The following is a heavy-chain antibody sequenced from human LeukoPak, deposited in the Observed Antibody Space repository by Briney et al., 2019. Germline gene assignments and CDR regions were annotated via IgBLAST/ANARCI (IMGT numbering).Heavy chain of an antibody. Sequence: ASVKVSCKASGYTFTGSYMHWVRQAPGQGLEWMGWINPNSGGTNYAQKFQGRVTMTRDTSISTAYMELSRLRSDDTAVYYCARDTYYGSGRGLDYWGQGTLVTVSS. D-gene: IGHD3-10*01. CDR3: ARDTYYGSGRGLDY. CDR2: INPNSGGT. J-gene: IGHJ4*02. CDR1: GYTFTGSY. V-gene: IGHV1-2*02.